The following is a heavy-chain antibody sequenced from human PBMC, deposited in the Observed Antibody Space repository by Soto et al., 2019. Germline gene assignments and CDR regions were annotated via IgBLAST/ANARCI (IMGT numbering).Heavy chain of an antibody. D-gene: IGHD6-19*01. CDR2: ISYDGSNK. CDR3: ARGDPDAEQAVAGNSSY. V-gene: IGHV3-30-3*01. J-gene: IGHJ4*02. CDR1: GFTFSSYA. Sequence: GGSLRLSCAASGFTFSSYAMHWVRQAPGKGLEWVAVISYDGSNKYYADSVKGRFTISRDNSKNTLYLQMNSLRAEDTAVYYCARGDPDAEQAVAGNSSYWGQGTLVTVSS.